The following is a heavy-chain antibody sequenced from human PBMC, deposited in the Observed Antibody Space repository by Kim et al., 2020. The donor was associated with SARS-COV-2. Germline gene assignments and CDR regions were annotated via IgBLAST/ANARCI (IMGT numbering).Heavy chain of an antibody. Sequence: ASVKVSCKASGYTFTSYDINWVRQATGQGLEWKGWMNPNSGNTGYAQKFQGRVTMTRNTSISTAYMELSSLRSEDTAVYYCARGHRGIYKRYYYYGMDVWGQGTTVTVSS. CDR3: ARGHRGIYKRYYYYGMDV. D-gene: IGHD1-1*01. V-gene: IGHV1-8*01. J-gene: IGHJ6*02. CDR1: GYTFTSYD. CDR2: MNPNSGNT.